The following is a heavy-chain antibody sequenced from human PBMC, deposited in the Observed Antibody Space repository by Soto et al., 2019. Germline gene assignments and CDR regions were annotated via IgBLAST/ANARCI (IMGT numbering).Heavy chain of an antibody. J-gene: IGHJ4*02. CDR1: GGSISSGAYS. CDR2: IYHSGST. Sequence: QLQLQESGSGLVKPSQTLSLTCAVSGGSISSGAYSWSWIRQPPGKGLEWIGYIYHSGSTYYSPSLNSRVTIYVDRSKTQFSLKLTSGTAADTAVYYCARSENYYDASGYDYYFDYWGQGTLVTVSS. CDR3: ARSENYYDASGYDYYFDY. D-gene: IGHD3-22*01. V-gene: IGHV4-30-2*01.